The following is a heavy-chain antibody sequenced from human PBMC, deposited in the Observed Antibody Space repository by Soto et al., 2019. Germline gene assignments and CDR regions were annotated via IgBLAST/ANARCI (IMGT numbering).Heavy chain of an antibody. D-gene: IGHD2-15*01. CDR3: VKDGGWSFGM. J-gene: IGHJ3*01. CDR1: GFTFSDYW. Sequence: GGSLRLSCAASGFTFSDYWMFWARQIPGKGLEWVASIKKDGSEKYYVDSVKGRFTISRDNAKNSLFLQMNTVRSDDTAVYYCVKDGGWSFGMWGQGTMVTVSS. V-gene: IGHV3-7*05. CDR2: IKKDGSEK.